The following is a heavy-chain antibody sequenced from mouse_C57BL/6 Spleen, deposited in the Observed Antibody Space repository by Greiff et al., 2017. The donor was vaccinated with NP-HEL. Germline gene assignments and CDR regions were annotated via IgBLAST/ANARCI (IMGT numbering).Heavy chain of an antibody. Sequence: EVQLQQSGPELVKPGASVKLSCKASGYTFTDYYMNWVKQSHGKSLEWIGDINPNNGGTSYNQKFKGKATLTVDKSSSTAYMELRSLTSEDSAVYYCAREGVTTALDYWGQGTTLTVSS. D-gene: IGHD1-2*01. CDR2: INPNNGGT. J-gene: IGHJ2*01. V-gene: IGHV1-26*01. CDR1: GYTFTDYY. CDR3: AREGVTTALDY.